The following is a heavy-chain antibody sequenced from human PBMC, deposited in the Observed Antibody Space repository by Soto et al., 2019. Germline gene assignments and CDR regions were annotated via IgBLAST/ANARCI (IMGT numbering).Heavy chain of an antibody. CDR1: GFTFSSYA. CDR3: AKVQGGYAFYYYYGMDV. CDR2: ISGSGGST. J-gene: IGHJ6*02. D-gene: IGHD5-12*01. V-gene: IGHV3-23*01. Sequence: QPGGSLRLSCAASGFTFSSYAMSWVRQAPGKGLEWVSAISGSGGSTYYADSVKGRFTISRDNSKNTLYLQMNSLRAEDTAVYYCAKVQGGYAFYYYYGMDVWGQGTTVTVSS.